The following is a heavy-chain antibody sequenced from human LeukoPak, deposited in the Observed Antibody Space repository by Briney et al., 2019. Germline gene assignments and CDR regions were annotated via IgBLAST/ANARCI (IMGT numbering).Heavy chain of an antibody. J-gene: IGHJ4*02. CDR2: IYHSGST. V-gene: IGHV4-30-2*01. CDR1: GGSISSGGYS. Sequence: SETLSLTCAVSGGSISSGGYSWSWIRQPPGKGLEWIGYIYHSGSTYYNPSLKSRVTISVDRSKNQFSLKLSSVTAADTAVYYCARALGKLLWFGAYYFDYWGQGTLVTVSS. D-gene: IGHD3-10*01. CDR3: ARALGKLLWFGAYYFDY.